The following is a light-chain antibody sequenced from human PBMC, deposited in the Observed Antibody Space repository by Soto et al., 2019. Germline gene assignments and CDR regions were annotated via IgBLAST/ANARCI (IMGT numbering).Light chain of an antibody. CDR1: QSVSSY. J-gene: IGKJ2*01. CDR2: DAA. Sequence: EIVLTQSPATLSLSPGERATLSCRASQSVSSYLAWYQQKPGQAPRLLIDDAANRATGIPARFSGSGSGTDFTLTLRSLEPEDFAVYYCQHRSNWPPYTFGQGTKLEIK. V-gene: IGKV3-11*01. CDR3: QHRSNWPPYT.